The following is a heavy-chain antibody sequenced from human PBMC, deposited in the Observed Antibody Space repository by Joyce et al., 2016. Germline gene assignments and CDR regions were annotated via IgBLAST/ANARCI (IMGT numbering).Heavy chain of an antibody. CDR1: GGTFTTFA. V-gene: IGHV1-69*18. CDR3: AGPGLLLDY. Sequence: QVQLVQSGAEVKKPGSSVKVSCKASGGTFTTFAITWVRQAPGQGLEWLGTIIPIFGPPNYAQNFQGRVTITADESTNTAYLELSSLRSQDTAVYYCAGPGLLLDYWGQGTLVTVSS. D-gene: IGHD2-21*02. CDR2: IIPIFGPP. J-gene: IGHJ4*02.